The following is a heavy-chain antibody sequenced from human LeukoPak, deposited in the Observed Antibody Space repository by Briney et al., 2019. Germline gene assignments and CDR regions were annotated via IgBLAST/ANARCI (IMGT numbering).Heavy chain of an antibody. CDR1: GGSFSGYY. J-gene: IGHJ5*02. Sequence: KPSETLSLTCAVYGGSFSGYYWSWIRQPPGKGLEWIGEINHSGTTYYNPSLKSRVTISVDTSKNQFSLKLTSVTAADTAVYYCARGYSSSWYFNWLDPWGQGTLVTVSS. V-gene: IGHV4-34*01. D-gene: IGHD6-13*01. CDR3: ARGYSSSWYFNWLDP. CDR2: INHSGTT.